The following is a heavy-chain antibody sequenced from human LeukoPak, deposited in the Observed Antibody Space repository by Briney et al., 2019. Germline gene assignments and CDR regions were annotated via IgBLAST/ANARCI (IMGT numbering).Heavy chain of an antibody. CDR2: NYTSGST. V-gene: IGHV4-61*02. CDR1: GDSISSGTYY. Sequence: SQTLSLTCSVSGDSISSGTYYWSWIRQAAGKALEWIGRNYTSGSTNYNPSLKSRVTISVDTSKKQFSLKLTSVTAADTAVYYCAREGCSSTSCYLGGWFDPWGQGTLVTVSS. J-gene: IGHJ5*02. CDR3: AREGCSSTSCYLGGWFDP. D-gene: IGHD2-2*01.